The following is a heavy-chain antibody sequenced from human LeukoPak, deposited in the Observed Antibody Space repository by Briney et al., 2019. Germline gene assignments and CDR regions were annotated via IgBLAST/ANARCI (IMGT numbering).Heavy chain of an antibody. D-gene: IGHD7-27*01. J-gene: IGHJ4*02. Sequence: PESLSLTCTVSGGSTSSICYYWGWIREPPVKGLDWFGIISSTGNTYYSPSPKSRLPISVDTSKNHFSLKLASVTAADTAVFYCARLHWGSGGSGSFDFWGQGTLVTVSS. V-gene: IGHV4-39*02. CDR2: ISSTGNT. CDR3: ARLHWGSGGSGSFDF. CDR1: GGSTSSICYY.